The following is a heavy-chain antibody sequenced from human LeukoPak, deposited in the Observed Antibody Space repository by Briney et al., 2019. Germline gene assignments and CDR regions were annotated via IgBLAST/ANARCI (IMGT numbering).Heavy chain of an antibody. CDR2: ISYDGSNK. J-gene: IGHJ4*02. D-gene: IGHD4-17*01. CDR3: NLSGDYARSGYFDY. V-gene: IGHV3-30*03. CDR1: GFTFSSYG. Sequence: GRSLRLSCAASGFTFSSYGMHWVHQAPGKGLEWVAVISYDGSNKYYADSVKGRFTISRDNSKNTLYLQMNSLRAEDTAVYYCNLSGDYARSGYFDYWGQGTLVTVSS.